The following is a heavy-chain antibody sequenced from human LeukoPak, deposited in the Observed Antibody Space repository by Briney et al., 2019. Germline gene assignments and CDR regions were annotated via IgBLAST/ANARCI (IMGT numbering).Heavy chain of an antibody. CDR1: GGSISSGSYY. V-gene: IGHV4-61*02. J-gene: IGHJ4*02. CDR3: ARGEERDFDY. Sequence: SETLSLTCTVSGGSISSGSYYWSWIRQPAGKGLEWIGRIYTSGSTNYNPPLKSRVTISVDTSKNQFSLKLSSVTAADTAVYYCARGEERDFDYWGQGTLVTVSS. CDR2: IYTSGST.